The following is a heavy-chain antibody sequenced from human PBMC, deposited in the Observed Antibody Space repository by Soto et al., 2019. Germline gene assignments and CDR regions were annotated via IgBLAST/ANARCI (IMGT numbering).Heavy chain of an antibody. CDR3: AAPSGPYYYYGMDV. CDR1: GFTFTSSA. D-gene: IGHD3-10*01. Sequence: SVKVSCKASGFTFTSSAVQWVRQARGQRLEWIGWIVVGSGNTNYAQKFQERVTITRDMSTSTAYMELSSLRSEDTAVYYCAAPSGPYYYYGMDVWGQGTTVTVSS. J-gene: IGHJ6*02. V-gene: IGHV1-58*01. CDR2: IVVGSGNT.